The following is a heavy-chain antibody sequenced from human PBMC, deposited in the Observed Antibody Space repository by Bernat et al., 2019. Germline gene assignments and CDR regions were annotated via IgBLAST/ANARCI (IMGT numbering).Heavy chain of an antibody. CDR3: ARSSGSGTYFGYYGMDV. CDR2: INPSGGST. J-gene: IGHJ6*02. CDR1: GYSFTSYF. D-gene: IGHD3-10*01. Sequence: QVQLVQSGAEVKKPGASVKVSCMASGYSFTSYFMYWVRQAPGQGLEWVGIINPSGGSTTCAQKFQGRLTMTRDTSSRTVYMELSSLRSEDTAVYYCARSSGSGTYFGYYGMDVWGQGTTVTVS. V-gene: IGHV1-46*01.